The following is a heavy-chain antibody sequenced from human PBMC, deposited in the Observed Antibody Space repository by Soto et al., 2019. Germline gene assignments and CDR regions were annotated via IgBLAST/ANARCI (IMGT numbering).Heavy chain of an antibody. CDR1: GYSFSNYW. CDR3: ARHGFYGDYSSNYFDY. D-gene: IGHD4-17*01. Sequence: PGESLKISCNGSGYSFSNYWISWVRQMPWKGLEYMGIIYPSDSQTRYSPSFQGQVTISADKSISTAYLQWTSLKASDTAIYYCARHGFYGDYSSNYFDYWGQGTLVTVSS. J-gene: IGHJ4*02. V-gene: IGHV5-51*01. CDR2: IYPSDSQT.